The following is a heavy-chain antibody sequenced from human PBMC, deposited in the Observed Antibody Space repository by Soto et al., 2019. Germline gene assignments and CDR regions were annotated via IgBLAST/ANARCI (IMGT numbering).Heavy chain of an antibody. CDR1: GFSFNEKRMA. CDR2: IYWDDDQ. J-gene: IGHJ4*02. CDR3: AHKRDVSRGFKY. D-gene: IGHD3-10*01. V-gene: IGHV2-5*02. Sequence: PELVNASRSLRLECTFSGFSFNEKRMAVGWIRQPPGQALEWLALIYWDDDQRYNPSLKDRLTITKDTSRNQVVLTMTNMDPVDTATYYCAHKRDVSRGFKYWGQGTLVTVSS.